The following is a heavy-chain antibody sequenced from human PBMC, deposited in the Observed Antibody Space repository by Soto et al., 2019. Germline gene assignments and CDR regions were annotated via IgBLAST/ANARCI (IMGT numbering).Heavy chain of an antibody. CDR2: GSSASSER. J-gene: IGHJ4*02. Sequence: WGSLRLSCEASGFTFSRGSMNWVRQLPAKGLELVASGSSASSERWYADSSMGRFIISRNNAQNSLFLQMHTLRPDDSAIHYCENGLRWSARSYRLDHWGQGNLVPLSS. D-gene: IGHD6-6*01. CDR3: ENGLRWSARSYRLDH. V-gene: IGHV3-21*01. CDR1: GFTFSRGS.